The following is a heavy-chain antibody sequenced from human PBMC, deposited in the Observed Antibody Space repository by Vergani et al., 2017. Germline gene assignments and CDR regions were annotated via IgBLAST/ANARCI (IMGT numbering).Heavy chain of an antibody. V-gene: IGHV1-8*01. CDR2: MNPNSGTT. J-gene: IGHJ6*03. CDR1: GYSFSSYD. D-gene: IGHD4/OR15-4a*01. Sequence: QVQLVQSGAEVKKPGASVKVSCRASGYSFSSYDISWVRQATGQGLEWMGWMNPNSGTTGYAQKFQGRVTMTRNTSISTAYMGLSRLSVEDAAVYYCARSTDYPDDYVSSDYFRRTLDVWGKGTTVTVS. CDR3: ARSTDYPDDYVSSDYFRRTLDV.